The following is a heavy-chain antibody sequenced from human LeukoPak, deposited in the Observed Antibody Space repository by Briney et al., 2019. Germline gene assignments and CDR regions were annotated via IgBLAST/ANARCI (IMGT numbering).Heavy chain of an antibody. CDR1: GGSISSYY. J-gene: IGHJ4*02. CDR3: ARRYYYGSGSFFFDY. Sequence: SETLSLTCTVSGGSISSYYWSCIRQPPGKGLEWIGYIYYSGSTNYNPSLKGRVTISVDTSKNQFSLKLSSVTAADTAVYYCARRYYYGSGSFFFDYWGQGTLVTVSS. CDR2: IYYSGST. V-gene: IGHV4-59*01. D-gene: IGHD3-10*01.